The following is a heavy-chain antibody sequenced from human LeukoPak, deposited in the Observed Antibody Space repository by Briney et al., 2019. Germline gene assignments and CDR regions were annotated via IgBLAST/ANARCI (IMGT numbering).Heavy chain of an antibody. CDR3: ARQGTTVTTTSRGRTWYNWFDP. V-gene: IGHV4-59*08. Sequence: SQTLSLTCTVSGGSISSYYWSWIRQPPGKGLEWIGYFYYSGSTNYSPSLKSRVTISVDTSKNQFSLKLSSVTAADTAVYFCARQGTTVTTTSRGRTWYNWFDPWGQGTLVTVSS. CDR1: GGSISSYY. D-gene: IGHD4-17*01. CDR2: FYYSGST. J-gene: IGHJ5*02.